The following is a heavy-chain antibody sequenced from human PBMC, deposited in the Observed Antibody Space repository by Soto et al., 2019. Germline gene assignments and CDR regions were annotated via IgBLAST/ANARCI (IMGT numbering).Heavy chain of an antibody. CDR3: VHPRSTVQIPPT. Sequence: LRXSCSESGFTFIMFSMHWVRQAPGKGLEYVSGISSNGDSTYYADSVKGRFTISRDNSKNTLYLQMSSLRAVDTAVYYCVHPRSTVQIPPTWGQGTLVTGYS. CDR1: GFTFIMFS. D-gene: IGHD4-17*01. CDR2: ISSNGDST. J-gene: IGHJ4*02. V-gene: IGHV3-64D*06.